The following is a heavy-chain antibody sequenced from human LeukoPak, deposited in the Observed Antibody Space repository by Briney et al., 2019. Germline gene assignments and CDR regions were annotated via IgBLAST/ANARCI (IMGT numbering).Heavy chain of an antibody. Sequence: GGSLRLSCAVSGFTFSNYWMSWVRQAPGKGLEWVAHIKQDESEKYYVDSVKGRFTISRDNAKNSLYLQMNSLRAEDTAIYYCARDKIVGASKLDYWGQGTLVTVSS. D-gene: IGHD1-26*01. J-gene: IGHJ4*02. CDR1: GFTFSNYW. CDR2: IKQDESEK. V-gene: IGHV3-7*01. CDR3: ARDKIVGASKLDY.